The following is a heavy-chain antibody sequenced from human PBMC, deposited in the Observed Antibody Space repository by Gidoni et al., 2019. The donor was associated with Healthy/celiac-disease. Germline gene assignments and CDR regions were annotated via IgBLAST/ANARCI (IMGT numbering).Heavy chain of an antibody. J-gene: IGHJ4*02. CDR1: GGSVSSGSYY. D-gene: IGHD3-3*01. V-gene: IGHV4-61*01. CDR2: IYYSGST. CDR3: ARVNGKGSGYYGY. Sequence: QVQLQESGPGLVKPSETLSLTCTVSGGSVSSGSYYWSCVRQPPGKGLEWIGYIYYSGSTNYNPSLKSRVTISVDTSKNQFSLKLSSVTAADTAVYYCARVNGKGSGYYGYWGQGTLVTVSS.